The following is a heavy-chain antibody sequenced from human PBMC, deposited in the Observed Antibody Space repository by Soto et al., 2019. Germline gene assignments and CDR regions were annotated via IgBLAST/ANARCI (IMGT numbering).Heavy chain of an antibody. D-gene: IGHD6-19*01. CDR2: IIPVFGTT. Sequence: ASVKVSCKASGGTFSSYTINWVRQAPGQGLEWMGGIIPVFGTTNYAKKFQGRVTITADESTSTAYMELSSLRSEDTAVYYCARYASSGNNSVWYTFDPWGQGTLVTVSS. CDR3: ARYASSGNNSVWYTFDP. CDR1: GGTFSSYT. V-gene: IGHV1-69*13. J-gene: IGHJ5*02.